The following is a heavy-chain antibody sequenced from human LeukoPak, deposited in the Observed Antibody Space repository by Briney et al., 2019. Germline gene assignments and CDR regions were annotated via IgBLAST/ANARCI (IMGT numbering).Heavy chain of an antibody. CDR1: GGSISSYY. D-gene: IGHD3-10*01. CDR3: ARFGGYYGSGSY. Sequence: PSETLSLTCTVSGGSISSYYWSWIRQPPGKGLEWIGYIYYSGSTNYNPSLKSRVTISVDTSKNQFSLKLSSVTAADTAVYYCARFGGYYGSGSYWSQGTLVTVSS. V-gene: IGHV4-59*08. CDR2: IYYSGST. J-gene: IGHJ4*02.